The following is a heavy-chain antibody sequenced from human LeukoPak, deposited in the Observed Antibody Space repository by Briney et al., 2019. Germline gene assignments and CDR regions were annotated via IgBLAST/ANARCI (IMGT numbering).Heavy chain of an antibody. V-gene: IGHV4-38-2*02. J-gene: IGHJ4*02. D-gene: IGHD3-10*01. CDR2: VSHSGTT. CDR3: ARDSYYYGSGSYPPDY. Sequence: SETLSLTCTVSGYSISSGYYWGWIRQPPGKGLEWIGTVSHSGTTNYNPSLKSRLTISVDTSKNQFSLKLSSVTAADTAVYYCARDSYYYGSGSYPPDYWGQGTLVTVSS. CDR1: GYSISSGYY.